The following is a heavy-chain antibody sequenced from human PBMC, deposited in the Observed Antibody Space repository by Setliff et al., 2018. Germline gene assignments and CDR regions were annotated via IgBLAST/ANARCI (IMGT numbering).Heavy chain of an antibody. D-gene: IGHD6-19*01. CDR2: INHSGSA. CDR3: ARVSQYSSGWYYYYYYGMDV. CDR1: GGSFSGYY. Sequence: SETLSLTCAVYGGSFSGYYWSWIRQPPGKGLEWIGEINHSGSANYNPSLKSRVTISVDTSKNQFSLKLSSVTAADTAVYYCARVSQYSSGWYYYYYYGMDVWGQGTTVTAP. J-gene: IGHJ6*02. V-gene: IGHV4-34*01.